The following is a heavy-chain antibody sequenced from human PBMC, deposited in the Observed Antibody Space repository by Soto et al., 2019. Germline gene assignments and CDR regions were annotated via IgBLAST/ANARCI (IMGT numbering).Heavy chain of an antibody. V-gene: IGHV1-18*01. D-gene: IGHD6-19*01. J-gene: IGHJ5*02. Sequence: ASVKVSCKASSETFASYDITWVRQAPGQGLEWMGWISTYNGNTKYAQNVQGRVSVTTDTSTSTAYMELRSLKSDDTAVYYCARVTRGSGDWFDPWGQGTLVTVSS. CDR1: SETFASYD. CDR2: ISTYNGNT. CDR3: ARVTRGSGDWFDP.